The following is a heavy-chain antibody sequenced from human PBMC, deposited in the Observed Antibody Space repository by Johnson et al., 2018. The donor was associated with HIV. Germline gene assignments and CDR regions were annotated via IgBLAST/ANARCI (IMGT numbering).Heavy chain of an antibody. CDR1: GFTFSSYA. D-gene: IGHD3-22*01. CDR2: IKSKTDGGTT. CDR3: RLVEAILYDSSGPSDAFDI. J-gene: IGHJ3*02. Sequence: VLLVESGGGVVQPGRSLRLSCAASGFTFSSYAMHWVRQAPGTGLEWVGRIKSKTDGGTTDYAAPVTGRFTISRDDSKNTLYLQINSRKTEDTAVYYGRLVEAILYDSSGPSDAFDIWGQGTMVTVSS. V-gene: IGHV3-15*01.